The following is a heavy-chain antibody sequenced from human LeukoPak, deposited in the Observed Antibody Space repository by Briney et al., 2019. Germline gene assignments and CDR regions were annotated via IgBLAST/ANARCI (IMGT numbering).Heavy chain of an antibody. Sequence: GASVKVSCKASGYTFTGYYMHWVRQAPGQGLEWMGRINPNSGGTNYGQKFQGRVTMTRDTCISTAYMELSRLRSDDTAVYYCAVSYRYCSSTSCYDYWGQGTLVTVSS. V-gene: IGHV1-2*06. D-gene: IGHD2-2*01. CDR3: AVSYRYCSSTSCYDY. J-gene: IGHJ4*02. CDR2: INPNSGGT. CDR1: GYTFTGYY.